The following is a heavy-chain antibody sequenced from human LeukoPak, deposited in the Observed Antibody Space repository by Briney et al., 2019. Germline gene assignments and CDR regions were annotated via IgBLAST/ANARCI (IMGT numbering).Heavy chain of an antibody. V-gene: IGHV4-34*01. D-gene: IGHD6-6*01. CDR3: ARLSIAARAWFDP. CDR2: INHSGST. J-gene: IGHJ5*02. Sequence: SETLSLTCAVYGGSFSGYYWSWIRQPPGKGLEWIGEINHSGSTNYNPSLKSRVTISVDTSKNQFSLKLSSVTAADTAVYYCARLSIAARAWFDPWGQGTLVTVSS. CDR1: GGSFSGYY.